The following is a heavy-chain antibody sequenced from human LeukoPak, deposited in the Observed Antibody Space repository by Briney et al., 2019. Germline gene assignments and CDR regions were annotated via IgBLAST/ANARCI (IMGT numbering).Heavy chain of an antibody. Sequence: PGGSLRLSCAASGFTFSSYVMSWVRQAPGKGVGWVSSISGSGSTTYYADTVKGRFTISRDNSKNTLYLQMNSLRGEDTALYYCAKTGGTYYGSDYWGQGTLVTVSS. V-gene: IGHV3-23*01. CDR3: AKTGGTYYGSDY. J-gene: IGHJ4*02. D-gene: IGHD1-26*01. CDR1: GFTFSSYV. CDR2: ISGSGSTT.